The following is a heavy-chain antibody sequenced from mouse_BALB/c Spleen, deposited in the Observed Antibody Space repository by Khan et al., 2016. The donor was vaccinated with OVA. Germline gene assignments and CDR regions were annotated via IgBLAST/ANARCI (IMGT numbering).Heavy chain of an antibody. V-gene: IGHV3-2*02. J-gene: IGHJ4*01. CDR3: ARSLYYSYGYALEC. CDR2: ISSTGST. Sequence: EVQLKESGPGLVKPSQSLSLTCTVTGYSITSDYAWNWIRQFPGNKLEWMGYISSTGSTSYNPSLKSRISITRDTSKNQFFLQLKSVTTEDTATYYCARSLYYSYGYALECWGRGTSVTVSS. D-gene: IGHD2-14*01. CDR1: GYSITSDYA.